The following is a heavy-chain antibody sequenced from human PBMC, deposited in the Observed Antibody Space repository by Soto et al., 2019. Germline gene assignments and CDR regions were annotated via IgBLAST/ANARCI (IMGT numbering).Heavy chain of an antibody. CDR3: ARSIAAAVNHSWGYYYYYGMDV. Sequence: SQTLSLTCAISGDSVSSNSAAWNWIRQSPSRGLEWLGRTYYRSKWYNDYAVSVKSRITINPDTSKNQFSLQLNSVTPEDTAVYYCARSIAAAVNHSWGYYYYYGMDVWGQGTTVTVSS. CDR1: GDSVSSNSAA. J-gene: IGHJ6*01. D-gene: IGHD6-13*01. CDR2: TYYRSKWYN. V-gene: IGHV6-1*01.